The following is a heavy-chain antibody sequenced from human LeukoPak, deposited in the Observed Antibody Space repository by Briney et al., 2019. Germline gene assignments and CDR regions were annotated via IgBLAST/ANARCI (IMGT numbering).Heavy chain of an antibody. CDR3: AKTTMAGRGAFDI. J-gene: IGHJ3*02. CDR2: ISSTNTTI. D-gene: IGHD6-19*01. V-gene: IGHV3-48*04. CDR1: GFTFSSFA. Sequence: GGSLRLSCAASGFTFSSFAMNWVRQAPGKGLEWISCISSTNTTINYADSVRGRFSISRDNAKNSLFLQMNSLRAEDTALYYCAKTTMAGRGAFDIWGQGTVVTVSS.